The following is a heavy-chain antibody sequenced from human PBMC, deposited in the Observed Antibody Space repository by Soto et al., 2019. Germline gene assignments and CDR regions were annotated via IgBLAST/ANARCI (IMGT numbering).Heavy chain of an antibody. Sequence: GGSLRLSCAASGFTFSSYGMHWVRQAPGKGLEWVAVISYDGSNKYYADSVKGRFTISRDNSKNTLYLQMNSLRAEDTAVYYCAKVGEKMVGSGWEGGYYYYGMDVWGQGTTVTVSS. CDR2: ISYDGSNK. CDR1: GFTFSSYG. V-gene: IGHV3-30*18. J-gene: IGHJ6*02. CDR3: AKVGEKMVGSGWEGGYYYYGMDV. D-gene: IGHD6-19*01.